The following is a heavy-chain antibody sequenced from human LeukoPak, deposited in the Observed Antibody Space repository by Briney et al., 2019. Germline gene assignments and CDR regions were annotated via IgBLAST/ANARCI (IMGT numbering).Heavy chain of an antibody. CDR1: GFTVSSNY. D-gene: IGHD1-14*01. J-gene: IGHJ3*02. CDR2: IYSGGST. CDR3: ARWAPASRGQTDAFDI. V-gene: IGHV3-53*01. Sequence: GGSLRLSCAASGFTVSSNYMSWVRQAPGKGLECVSVIYSGGSTYYADSVKGRFTISRDNSKNTLYLQMNSLRAEDTAVYYCARWAPASRGQTDAFDIWGQGTMVTVSS.